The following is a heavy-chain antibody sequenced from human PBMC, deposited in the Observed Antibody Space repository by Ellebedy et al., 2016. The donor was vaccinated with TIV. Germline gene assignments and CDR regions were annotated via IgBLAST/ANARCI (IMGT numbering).Heavy chain of an antibody. CDR1: GGSVSSGSYY. J-gene: IGHJ4*02. CDR3: ARAPYYDFWSGYSLGYYFDY. V-gene: IGHV4-61*01. Sequence: SETPSLTXTVSGGSVSSGSYYWSWIRQPPGKGLEWIGYIYYSGSTNYNPSLKSRVTISVDTSKNQFSLKLSSVTAADTAVYYCARAPYYDFWSGYSLGYYFDYWGQGTLVTVSS. D-gene: IGHD3-3*01. CDR2: IYYSGST.